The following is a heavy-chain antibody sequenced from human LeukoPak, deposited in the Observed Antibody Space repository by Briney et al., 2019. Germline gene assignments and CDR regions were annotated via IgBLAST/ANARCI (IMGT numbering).Heavy chain of an antibody. CDR3: ARGTGLKAFDI. Sequence: ASVKLSCKASGYTFTNYYMHWVRQAPGQGLEWMGIINPSGGSTIYAQKFQGRVTMTRDTSTSTVYMELSSLRSEDTAVYYCARGTGLKAFDIWGQRTMVTVSS. CDR1: GYTFTNYY. D-gene: IGHD3-10*01. V-gene: IGHV1-46*01. J-gene: IGHJ3*02. CDR2: INPSGGST.